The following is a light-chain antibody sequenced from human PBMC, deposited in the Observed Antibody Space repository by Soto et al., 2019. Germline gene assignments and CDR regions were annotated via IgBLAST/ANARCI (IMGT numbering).Light chain of an antibody. Sequence: DIQMTQSPSTLSGSVGDRVTITCRASQTISSWLAWYQQKPGQAPKLLIYKASTLKSGVPSRFSGSGSGTEFTLTISSPQPDDFATYYCQHYNSYSEAVGQGTKVDIK. CDR2: KAS. CDR1: QTISSW. CDR3: QHYNSYSEA. V-gene: IGKV1-5*03. J-gene: IGKJ1*01.